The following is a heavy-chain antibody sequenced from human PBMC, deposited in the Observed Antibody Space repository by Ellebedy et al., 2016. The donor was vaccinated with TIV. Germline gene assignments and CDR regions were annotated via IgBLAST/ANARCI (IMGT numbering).Heavy chain of an antibody. CDR1: GYTLTGYY. D-gene: IGHD1-26*01. CDR3: ARDGGSNSDFDY. Sequence: AASVTVSCKASGYTLTGYYMHWVRQAPGQGLEWMGWINPNSSGTNYAQKFQGSVTMTRDTSISTAYMELSRLRSDDTAVYYCARDGGSNSDFDYWGQGTLVTVSS. J-gene: IGHJ4*02. CDR2: INPNSSGT. V-gene: IGHV1-2*04.